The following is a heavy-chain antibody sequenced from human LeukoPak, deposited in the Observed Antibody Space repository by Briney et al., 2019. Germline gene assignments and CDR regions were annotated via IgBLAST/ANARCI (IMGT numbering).Heavy chain of an antibody. V-gene: IGHV3-30*02. D-gene: IGHD6-19*01. CDR3: ARILSSAWGELGY. Sequence: GGSLRLSCAAYGFTFSTYGMHWVRQAPGKGLEGVAFIRSDGSNTYYADSVKGRFTISRDNSKNTLYMQMNSLRAEDTAVYYCARILSSAWGELGYWGQGTLVTVSS. CDR1: GFTFSTYG. J-gene: IGHJ4*02. CDR2: IRSDGSNT.